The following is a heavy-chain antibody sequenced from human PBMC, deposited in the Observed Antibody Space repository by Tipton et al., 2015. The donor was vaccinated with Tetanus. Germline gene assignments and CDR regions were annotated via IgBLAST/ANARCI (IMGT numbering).Heavy chain of an antibody. CDR1: GFTFSSYW. D-gene: IGHD5-12*01. CDR3: VSRYSNAWYYFDI. V-gene: IGHV3-7*03. J-gene: IGHJ4*02. Sequence: SLRLSCTASGFTFSSYWMSWVRQTPGKGLEWVANIKEDGSEKYYVDSVKGRFTISRDNAKNSLLLEMSSRRVEDTAVYFCVSRYSNAWYYFDIWGQGTPVTVSS. CDR2: IKEDGSEK.